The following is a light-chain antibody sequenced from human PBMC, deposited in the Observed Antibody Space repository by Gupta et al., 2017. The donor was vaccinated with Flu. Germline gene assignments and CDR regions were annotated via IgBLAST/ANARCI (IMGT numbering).Light chain of an antibody. Sequence: PSTLSASVGERVSITVRSSPNIDSWLAWYQKKAGRAPKSLIYKASSLETGVPSRFSGSGSGTEFRLTIGRLQPDDFATYYCQQSRSSPWTFGQGTKVEIK. J-gene: IGKJ1*01. CDR1: PNIDSW. CDR2: KAS. V-gene: IGKV1-5*03. CDR3: QQSRSSPWT.